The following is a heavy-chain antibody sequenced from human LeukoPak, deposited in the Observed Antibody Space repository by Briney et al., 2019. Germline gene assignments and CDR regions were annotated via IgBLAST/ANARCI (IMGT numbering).Heavy chain of an antibody. CDR1: GYSFTRYR. D-gene: IGHD5-18*01. J-gene: IGHJ5*02. V-gene: IGHV5-10-1*01. CDR2: IDASDSYT. CDR3: ARHVLYSYGPQWWFDP. Sequence: GESLKISCTGSGYSFTRYRISWVRRMPGRGLEWMGWIDASDSYTNYSPSFQGHVTISADKSSSTAYLQWSSLKASDTAIYYCARHVLYSYGPQWWFDPWGQGTLVTVSS.